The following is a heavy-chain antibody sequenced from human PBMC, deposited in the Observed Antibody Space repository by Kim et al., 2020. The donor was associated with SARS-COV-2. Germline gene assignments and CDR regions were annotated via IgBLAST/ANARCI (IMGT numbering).Heavy chain of an antibody. CDR3: AKDYYDYVWGSYRNWFDP. CDR2: IWYDGSNK. CDR1: GFTFSSYG. D-gene: IGHD3-16*02. Sequence: GGSLRLSCAASGFTFSSYGMHWVRQAPGKGLEWVAVIWYDGSNKYYADSVKGRFTISRDNSKNTLYLQMNSLRAEDTAVYYCAKDYYDYVWGSYRNWFDPWGQGTLVTVSS. J-gene: IGHJ5*02. V-gene: IGHV3-33*06.